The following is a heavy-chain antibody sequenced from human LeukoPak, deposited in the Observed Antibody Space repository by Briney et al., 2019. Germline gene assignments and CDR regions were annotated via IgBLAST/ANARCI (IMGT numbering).Heavy chain of an antibody. CDR3: WLGGAYWADAFDF. V-gene: IGHV1-8*02. Sequence: ASVKVSCKGSGYTFSNYDINWVGQATGQGLEWIGRMNPNTGEAAYARDFQGRVTMPRDTSISTAYMELRSLRSEDTAVYYYWLGGAYWADAFDFWGQGTVVTVSS. CDR2: MNPNTGEA. CDR1: GYTFSNYD. J-gene: IGHJ3*01. D-gene: IGHD1-26*01.